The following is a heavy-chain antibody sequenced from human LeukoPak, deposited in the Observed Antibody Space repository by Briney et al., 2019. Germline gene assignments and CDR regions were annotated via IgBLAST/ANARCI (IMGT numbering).Heavy chain of an antibody. V-gene: IGHV3-9*01. CDR3: AINYYGSGGTL. D-gene: IGHD3-10*01. J-gene: IGHJ4*02. CDR2: ISWNSGSI. CDR1: GFTFDDYA. Sequence: PGGFLGLSCAASGFTFDDYAMHWVRQAPGKGLEWVSGISWNSGSIGYADSVKGRFTISRDNAKNSLYPQMNSLRAEDTALYYCAINYYGSGGTLWGQGTLVTVSS.